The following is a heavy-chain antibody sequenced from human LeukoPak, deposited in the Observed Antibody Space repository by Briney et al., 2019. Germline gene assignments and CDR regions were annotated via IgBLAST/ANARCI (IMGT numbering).Heavy chain of an antibody. CDR2: ISYDGSNK. CDR3: ARDGCSSTSCRYNWFGP. J-gene: IGHJ5*02. V-gene: IGHV3-30*04. D-gene: IGHD2-2*01. Sequence: PGGSLRLSCAASGFTFSSYAMHWVRQAPGKGLEWVAVISYDGSNKYYADSVKGRFTISRDNSKNTLYLQMNSLRVEDTAVYYCARDGCSSTSCRYNWFGPWGQGTLVTVSS. CDR1: GFTFSSYA.